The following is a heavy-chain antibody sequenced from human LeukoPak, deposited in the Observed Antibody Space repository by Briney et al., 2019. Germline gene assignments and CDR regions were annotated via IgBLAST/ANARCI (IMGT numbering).Heavy chain of an antibody. CDR1: GGSISSSSYY. CDR3: ASPKGIFLWFGELLAFDI. V-gene: IGHV4-39*01. CDR2: SYYSGST. D-gene: IGHD3-10*01. J-gene: IGHJ3*02. Sequence: KASETLSLTCTVSGGSISSSSYYWGWIRQPPGKGLEWIGRSYYSGSTYYNPSLKSRVTISVDTSKNQFSLKLSSVTAADTAVYYCASPKGIFLWFGELLAFDIWGQGTMVTVSS.